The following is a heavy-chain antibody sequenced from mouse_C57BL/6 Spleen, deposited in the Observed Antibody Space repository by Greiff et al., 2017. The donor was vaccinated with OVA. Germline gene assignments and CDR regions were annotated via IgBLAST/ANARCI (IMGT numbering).Heavy chain of an antibody. J-gene: IGHJ2*01. CDR2: INPNNGGT. CDR1: GYTFTDYN. D-gene: IGHD2-1*01. V-gene: IGHV1-22*01. Sequence: VQLKQSGPELVKPGASVKMSCKASGYTFTDYNMHWVKQSHGKSLEWIGYINPNNGGTSYNQKFKGKATLTVNKSSSTAYMELRSLTSEDSAVYYCAREKVYGNYVRAYYFDYWGQGTTLTVSS. CDR3: AREKVYGNYVRAYYFDY.